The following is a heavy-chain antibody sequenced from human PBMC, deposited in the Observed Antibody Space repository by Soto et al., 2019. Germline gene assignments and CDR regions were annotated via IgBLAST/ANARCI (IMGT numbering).Heavy chain of an antibody. D-gene: IGHD5-12*01. CDR2: IYYSGST. J-gene: IGHJ4*02. CDR1: GGSISSSSYY. CDR3: ARLYSGYDYENY. V-gene: IGHV4-39*01. Sequence: SETLSLTCTVSGGSISSSSYYWGWIRQPPGKGLEWIGSIYYSGSTYYNPSLKSRVTISVDTSKNQFSLKLSSVTAADTAVYYCARLYSGYDYENYWGQGTLVTVSS.